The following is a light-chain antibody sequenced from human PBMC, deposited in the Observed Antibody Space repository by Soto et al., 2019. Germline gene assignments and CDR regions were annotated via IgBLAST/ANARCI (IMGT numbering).Light chain of an antibody. Sequence: EIVMTQSPATLSVSPGERATLSCRASQSVSGNLAWYQQKPGQAPRLLIYAASTRATGIPARFSGSGSGTEFTLNISSLQSEDFAVYYCQQYNNWSPITFGPGTKVDSK. J-gene: IGKJ3*01. V-gene: IGKV3-15*01. CDR2: AAS. CDR1: QSVSGN. CDR3: QQYNNWSPIT.